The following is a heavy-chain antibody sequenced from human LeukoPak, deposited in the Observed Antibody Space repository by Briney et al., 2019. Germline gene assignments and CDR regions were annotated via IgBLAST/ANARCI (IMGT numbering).Heavy chain of an antibody. CDR3: ARDSMIVGWYFQH. Sequence: GGSLRLSCVDSAFNFSGNYMTWVRQAPGKGLEWVSAIYIGGTTYYADSVKGRFTISRDNPKSTLYLQMNSLRAEDTAVYYCARDSMIVGWYFQHWGQGTLVTVSS. J-gene: IGHJ1*01. CDR1: AFNFSGNY. D-gene: IGHD3-22*01. V-gene: IGHV3-66*01. CDR2: IYIGGTT.